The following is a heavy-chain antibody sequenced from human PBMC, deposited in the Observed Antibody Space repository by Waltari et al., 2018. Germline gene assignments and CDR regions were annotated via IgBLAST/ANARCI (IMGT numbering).Heavy chain of an antibody. CDR1: GFSFSAYY. CDR2: MDSGGSAI. V-gene: IGHV3-11*01. D-gene: IGHD3-3*01. J-gene: IGHJ4*02. CDR3: ARAREHSSDFWNGYSYYFDQ. Sequence: VQLVESGGGLVTPGGSLRLSFTASGFSFSAYYMRWLRQAPGKGLEWISYMDSGGSAIHYADSVEGRFTISRDNAKNSLYLQMISLRADDTAVYYCARAREHSSDFWNGYSYYFDQWGQGTLVTVSS.